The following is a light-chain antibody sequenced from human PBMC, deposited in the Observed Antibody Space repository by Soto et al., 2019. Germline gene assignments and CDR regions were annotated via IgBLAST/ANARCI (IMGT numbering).Light chain of an antibody. CDR3: SSYTSTSIV. CDR2: DVS. V-gene: IGLV2-14*01. CDR1: SSDVGGYNY. J-gene: IGLJ1*01. Sequence: QSALTQPASVSGSPGQSITISCTGTSSDVGGYNYVSWYQRHPGKAPKLMIYDVSKRPSGVSNRFSCSKSGNTASLTISGLQAEDEADYHCSSYTSTSIVFGTGTKLTVL.